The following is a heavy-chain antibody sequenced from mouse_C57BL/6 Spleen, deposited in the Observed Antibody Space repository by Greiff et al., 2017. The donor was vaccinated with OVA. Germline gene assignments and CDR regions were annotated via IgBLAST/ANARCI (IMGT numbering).Heavy chain of an antibody. CDR3: ARRGYYDSTYYFDY. CDR2: ICPGSGST. CDR1: GFTFTSYW. V-gene: IGHV1-55*01. Sequence: VQLQQSGADLVKPGASLTISCTASGFTFTSYWLPWVRQTPGQGLEWLGDICPGSGSTYYNEKFTSKATLTIDTSSSTDYMQLSSLTSEDSAVYDCARRGYYDSTYYFDYWGQGTTLTVSS. D-gene: IGHD2-4*01. J-gene: IGHJ2*01.